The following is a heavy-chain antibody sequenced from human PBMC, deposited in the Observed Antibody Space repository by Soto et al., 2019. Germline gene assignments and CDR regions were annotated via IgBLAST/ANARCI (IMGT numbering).Heavy chain of an antibody. V-gene: IGHV3-30*18. Sequence: QVQLVESGGGVVQPGRSLRLSCAASGFTFSSYGIHWVRQAPGKGLEWVAIISYDGSNKYYADSVKGRFTISRDNSKTTLYMQMNSLRAEDTAVYYCAKGGYDEDYYYGMDVWGQGTTVTVSS. J-gene: IGHJ6*02. D-gene: IGHD5-12*01. CDR1: GFTFSSYG. CDR2: ISYDGSNK. CDR3: AKGGYDEDYYYGMDV.